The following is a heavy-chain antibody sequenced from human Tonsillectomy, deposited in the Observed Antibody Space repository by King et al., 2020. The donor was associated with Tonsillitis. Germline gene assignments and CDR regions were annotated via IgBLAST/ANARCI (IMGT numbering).Heavy chain of an antibody. V-gene: IGHV3-53*04. Sequence: VQLVESGGGLVQPGRSLRLSCAASGFTVSSNYMSWVRQAPGKGLEWVSVIYSGGSTYYADSVKGRFTISRHNFKNTLYLQMNSLRTEDTAMYYCARVVYDSSGYFRINDAFDIWGQGTMVTVSS. D-gene: IGHD3-22*01. CDR2: IYSGGST. CDR1: GFTVSSNY. CDR3: ARVVYDSSGYFRINDAFDI. J-gene: IGHJ3*02.